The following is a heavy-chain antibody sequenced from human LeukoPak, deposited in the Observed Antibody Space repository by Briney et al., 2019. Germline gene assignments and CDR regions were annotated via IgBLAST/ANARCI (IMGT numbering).Heavy chain of an antibody. Sequence: GGSLRLSCAASGFTSRNYAMSWVRQAPGKGLECISYFTDSGTNIDYADSVKGRFTISRDNSKNTLNLQMNSLTAEDTAVYYCAKDDIIKNWWGQGTLVTVSS. CDR1: GFTSRNYA. D-gene: IGHD2/OR15-2a*01. CDR3: AKDDIIKNW. CDR2: FTDSGTNI. V-gene: IGHV3-23*01. J-gene: IGHJ4*02.